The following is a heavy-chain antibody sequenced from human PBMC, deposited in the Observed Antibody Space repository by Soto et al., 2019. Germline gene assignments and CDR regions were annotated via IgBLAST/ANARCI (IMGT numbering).Heavy chain of an antibody. D-gene: IGHD6-19*01. CDR3: ARTAVAGAREDY. J-gene: IGHJ4*02. V-gene: IGHV3-21*01. CDR2: ISSSSSYI. CDR1: GFTFSSYS. Sequence: EVQLVESGGGLVKPGGSLRLSCAASGFTFSSYSMNWVRQAPGKGLEWVSSISSSSSYIYYADSVKGRFTISRDNAKNSLYLQMNSLRDEDTAVYYCARTAVAGAREDYWGQGTLVTVSS.